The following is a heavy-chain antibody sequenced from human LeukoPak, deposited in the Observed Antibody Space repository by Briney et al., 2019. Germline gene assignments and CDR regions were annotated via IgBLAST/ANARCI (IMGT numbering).Heavy chain of an antibody. CDR1: GFSLSDHH. V-gene: IGHV3-11*01. Sequence: TGGSLRLSCAASGFSLSDHHMSWVRQVPGKGLEWLAYISRDGNIIVYADSVKGRFIISRDNAKQSVYLEMKSLRPEDTAVYYCARYVLLMDYWGQGTLVTVSS. D-gene: IGHD3-16*01. J-gene: IGHJ4*02. CDR2: ISRDGNII. CDR3: ARYVLLMDY.